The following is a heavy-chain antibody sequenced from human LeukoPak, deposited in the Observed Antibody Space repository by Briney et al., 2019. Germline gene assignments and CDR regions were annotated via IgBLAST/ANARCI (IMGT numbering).Heavy chain of an antibody. D-gene: IGHD3-3*01. CDR1: DGSISGYY. CDR2: IYFSGFT. V-gene: IGHV4-59*01. CDR3: ARDSTSLRFLEWFPKRYMDV. J-gene: IGHJ6*03. Sequence: SETLSLTCTVSDGSISGYYWSWIRQSPGKGLEWIGYIYFSGFTHYNPSLKSRVTMSVDMSKYQFSLNLNSVTAADTAVYYCARDSTSLRFLEWFPKRYMDVWGKGTTVTVSS.